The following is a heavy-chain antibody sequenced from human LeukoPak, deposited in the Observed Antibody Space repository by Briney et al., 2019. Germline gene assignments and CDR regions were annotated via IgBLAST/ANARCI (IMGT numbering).Heavy chain of an antibody. Sequence: SETLSLTCAVYGGSFSGYFCIWIRQPPGKGLEWIGEINHSGSTNYNPSLKSRVTISVDTSKNQFSLKLSSVTAADTAVYYCARDYDVLTAYPPTQLFDPWGQGTLVTVSS. CDR3: ARDYDVLTAYPPTQLFDP. D-gene: IGHD3-9*01. J-gene: IGHJ5*02. CDR2: INHSGST. V-gene: IGHV4-34*01. CDR1: GGSFSGYF.